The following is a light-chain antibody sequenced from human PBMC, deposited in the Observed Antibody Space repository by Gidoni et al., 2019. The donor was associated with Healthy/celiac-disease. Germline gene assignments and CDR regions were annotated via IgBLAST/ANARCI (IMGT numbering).Light chain of an antibody. CDR2: AAS. CDR1: QSISSY. J-gene: IGKJ1*01. V-gene: IGKV1-39*01. Sequence: DIQMTQSPSSLSASVGDRVTITCRASQSISSYLNWYQQKPGKAPKLLIYAASSLQSGVPSRFSGSGSGTDFTLTISSLQPEDFATYYCQQSYSTLWTCXXXTKVEIK. CDR3: QQSYSTLWT.